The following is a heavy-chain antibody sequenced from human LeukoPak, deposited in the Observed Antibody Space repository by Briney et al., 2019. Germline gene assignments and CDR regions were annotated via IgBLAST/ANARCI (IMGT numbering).Heavy chain of an antibody. J-gene: IGHJ4*02. CDR3: ARDRVGSGWPRPFYFEF. CDR2: ISPNTGAT. Sequence: ASVKVSCKPSGYTFTGYYLHWVRQAPGQALEWMGWISPNTGATLYAQSFQGRVTMSRDTSISTAYLDLRSLRFDDTAVCYCARDRVGSGWPRPFYFEFWGQGTLVTVSS. V-gene: IGHV1-2*02. D-gene: IGHD6-19*01. CDR1: GYTFTGYY.